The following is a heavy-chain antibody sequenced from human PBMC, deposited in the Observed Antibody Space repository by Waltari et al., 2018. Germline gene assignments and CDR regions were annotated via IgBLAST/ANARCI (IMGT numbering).Heavy chain of an antibody. Sequence: QVQLQESGPGLVKPSETLSLTCTVSGDSITSYYWNWIRQPPGKGLEWIAYIYHSGSTTYNPSRKSRVTLSIDMSKNQFSLNLTSVTAADTAVYYCARGNAFDFWGQGTLVTVSS. V-gene: IGHV4-59*01. CDR1: GDSITSYY. J-gene: IGHJ3*01. CDR3: ARGNAFDF. CDR2: IYHSGST.